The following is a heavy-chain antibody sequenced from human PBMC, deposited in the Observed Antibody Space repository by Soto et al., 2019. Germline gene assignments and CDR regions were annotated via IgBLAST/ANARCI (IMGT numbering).Heavy chain of an antibody. D-gene: IGHD1-26*01. V-gene: IGHV3-74*01. CDR3: ARGGSLYWYFDL. CDR1: GFTFSSYW. J-gene: IGHJ2*01. Sequence: GGSLRLSCAASGFTFSSYWMHWVRQAPGKGLVWVSRINSDGSSTSYADSVKGRFTISRDNAENTLYLQMNSLRAEDTAVYYCARGGSLYWYFDLWGRGTLVTVSS. CDR2: INSDGSST.